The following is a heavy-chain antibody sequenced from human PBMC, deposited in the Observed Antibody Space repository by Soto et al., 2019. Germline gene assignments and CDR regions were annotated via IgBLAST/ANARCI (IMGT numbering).Heavy chain of an antibody. CDR3: ARDGSANWYFDWYFDL. D-gene: IGHD2-2*01. J-gene: IGHJ2*01. Sequence: QVQLVESGGGVVQGGGALKLSCAASGFTLSGFPMHWLRRALGKGLEWVALSANDASSEHYADSVKGRFTISRDNSGNTWYLHMNSLRAEDTALYYCARDGSANWYFDWYFDLWGRGTVVTVSS. V-gene: IGHV3-30-3*01. CDR2: SANDASSE. CDR1: GFTLSGFP.